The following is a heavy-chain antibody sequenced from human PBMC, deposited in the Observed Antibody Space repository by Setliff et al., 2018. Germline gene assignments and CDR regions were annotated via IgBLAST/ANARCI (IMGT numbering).Heavy chain of an antibody. CDR3: ARSPSSGWSDYYYYYMDV. Sequence: PSETLSLTCTVSGGSISSYYWSWIRQPPGKGLEWIGYIYYSGSTNYNPSLKSRVTISVDTSKNQFSLKLSSVTAADTAVHYCARSPSSGWSDYYYYYMDVWGKGTTVTVSS. CDR1: GGSISSYY. D-gene: IGHD6-19*01. J-gene: IGHJ6*03. V-gene: IGHV4-59*01. CDR2: IYYSGST.